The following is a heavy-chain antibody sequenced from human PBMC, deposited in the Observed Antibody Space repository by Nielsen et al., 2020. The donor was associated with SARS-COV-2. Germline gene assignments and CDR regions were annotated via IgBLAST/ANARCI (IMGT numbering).Heavy chain of an antibody. Sequence: LRLSCAISGDSVSSNSAAWNWIRQSLSRGLEWLGRTYYRSKWNNDYAVSVKSRITINTDTSQNQFSLQLDSVTPEDTAVYYCARGRYGNNWFDPWSQGTLVTVSS. V-gene: IGHV6-1*01. J-gene: IGHJ5*02. D-gene: IGHD5-18*01. CDR1: GDSVSSNSAA. CDR2: TYYRSKWNN. CDR3: ARGRYGNNWFDP.